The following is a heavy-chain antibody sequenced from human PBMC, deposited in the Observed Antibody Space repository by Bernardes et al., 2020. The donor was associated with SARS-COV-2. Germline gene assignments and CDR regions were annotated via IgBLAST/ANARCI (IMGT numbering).Heavy chain of an antibody. Sequence: GGSLRLSCAASGFTFDDYAMHWVRQAPGKGLEWVSGISWNSGSIGYADSVKGRFTISRDNAKNSLYLQMNSLRAEDTALYYCAKDFAGGGSYYWGQGTLVTVSS. D-gene: IGHD2-15*01. J-gene: IGHJ4*02. CDR1: GFTFDDYA. CDR3: AKDFAGGGSYY. V-gene: IGHV3-9*01. CDR2: ISWNSGSI.